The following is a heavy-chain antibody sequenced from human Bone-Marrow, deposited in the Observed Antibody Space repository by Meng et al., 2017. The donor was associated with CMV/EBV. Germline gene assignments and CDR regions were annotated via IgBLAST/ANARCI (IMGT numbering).Heavy chain of an antibody. D-gene: IGHD3-22*01. CDR1: GFTFDDYA. CDR3: AKDASHMYYYDSSGYRGPYYFDY. Sequence: GGSLRLSCAASGFTFDDYAMHWVRQAPGKGLEWVSGISWNSGNIGYADSVKGRFTISRDNSKNTLYLQMNSLRAEDTAVYYCAKDASHMYYYDSSGYRGPYYFDYWGQGTLVTVSS. CDR2: ISWNSGNI. V-gene: IGHV3-9*01. J-gene: IGHJ4*02.